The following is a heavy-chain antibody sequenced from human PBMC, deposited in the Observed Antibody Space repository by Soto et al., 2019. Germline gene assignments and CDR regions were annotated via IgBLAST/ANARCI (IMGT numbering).Heavy chain of an antibody. CDR2: IYYLGST. D-gene: IGHD4-17*01. J-gene: IGHJ4*02. Sequence: SETLSLTCTVSGASISSYYWSWIRQPPGKGLEWIGYIYYLGSTNYNPSLESRVTISVDTSKNQFSRKLSSVTAADTAVYYCATQDSYGDYYFHYWGQGTLVTVSS. CDR1: GASISSYY. CDR3: ATQDSYGDYYFHY. V-gene: IGHV4-59*08.